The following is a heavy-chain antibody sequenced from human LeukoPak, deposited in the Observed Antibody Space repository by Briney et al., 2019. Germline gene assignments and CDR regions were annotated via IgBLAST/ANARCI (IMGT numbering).Heavy chain of an antibody. CDR1: GFTFSNAW. V-gene: IGHV3-15*01. Sequence: GGSLRLSCAAPGFTFSNAWMSWVRQAPGKGLEWVCRIKSKTDGGTTDYAAPVKGRFTISRDDSKNTLYLQMNSLKTEDTAVYYCTTDHAVQWLEWYYFDYWGQGTLVTASS. CDR2: IKSKTDGGTT. CDR3: TTDHAVQWLEWYYFDY. D-gene: IGHD6-19*01. J-gene: IGHJ4*02.